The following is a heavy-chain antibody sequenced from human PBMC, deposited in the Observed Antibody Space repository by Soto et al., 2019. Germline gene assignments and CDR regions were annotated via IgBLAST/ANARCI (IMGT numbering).Heavy chain of an antibody. V-gene: IGHV3-9*01. CDR2: SNWKSGSI. CDR1: GFTFDDYA. Sequence: SLRLSCAASGFTFDDYAMRWVRQVPGKGLEWVSGSNWKSGSIGYADSVKGRFTISRDNAKNSLHLQMNSLRAEDTAFYYCVKDESINWYSGHFRHWGQGTLVTVSS. J-gene: IGHJ1*01. D-gene: IGHD6-13*01. CDR3: VKDESINWYSGHFRH.